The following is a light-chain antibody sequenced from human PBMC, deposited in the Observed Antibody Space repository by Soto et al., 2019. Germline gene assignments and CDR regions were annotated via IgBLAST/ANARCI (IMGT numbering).Light chain of an antibody. J-gene: IGLJ1*01. Sequence: QSVLTQPASVSGSPGQSITISCTGTSSDVGGYYYVSWYHHHPGKAPKLMIYQVSNRPSGVSNRFSGSKSGNTASLTISGLQAEDEADYYCSSYTSSNTFYVFGTGTKLTVL. V-gene: IGLV2-14*01. CDR2: QVS. CDR1: SSDVGGYYY. CDR3: SSYTSSNTFYV.